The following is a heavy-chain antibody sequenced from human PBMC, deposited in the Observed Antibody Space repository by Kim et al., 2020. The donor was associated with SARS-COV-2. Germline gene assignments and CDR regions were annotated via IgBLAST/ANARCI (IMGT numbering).Heavy chain of an antibody. J-gene: IGHJ4*02. CDR3: ARTYYYGSGTPDY. V-gene: IGHV4-34*01. D-gene: IGHD3-10*01. Sequence: YNQSLKSRITIAVDTSKNQFSLKLSSVTAADTAVYYCARTYYYGSGTPDYWGQGTLVTVSS.